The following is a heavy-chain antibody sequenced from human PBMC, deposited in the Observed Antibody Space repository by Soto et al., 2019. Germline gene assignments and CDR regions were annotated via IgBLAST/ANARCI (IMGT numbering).Heavy chain of an antibody. Sequence: WLSMRLSCAAFGCTCSTFWMRWVRQAQGTGLVWVSRINSDGSSRSYADSVKGRFTISRDNAKNTLYLQMNSLRAEDTAVYFCARDRNYVLDVWGQGTTVTVSS. D-gene: IGHD1-7*01. CDR1: GCTCSTFW. V-gene: IGHV3-74*01. CDR2: INSDGSSR. CDR3: ARDRNYVLDV. J-gene: IGHJ6*02.